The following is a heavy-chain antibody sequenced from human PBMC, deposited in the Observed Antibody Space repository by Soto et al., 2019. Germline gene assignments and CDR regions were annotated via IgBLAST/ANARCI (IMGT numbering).Heavy chain of an antibody. CDR3: AREDDGGDRDYYGLDV. Sequence: QVQLQESGPGLVRPSQTLSLTCTVSGGSISTDHYHWTWIRQTPGKGLEWIGYIHYSGSIHFNPSLPSRVSMSVDTPKNLFSLKLSSVTAADTAVYFCAREDDGGDRDYYGLDVWGQGTTVTVSS. D-gene: IGHD2-21*02. V-gene: IGHV4-30-4*01. CDR1: GGSISTDHYH. CDR2: IHYSGSI. J-gene: IGHJ6*02.